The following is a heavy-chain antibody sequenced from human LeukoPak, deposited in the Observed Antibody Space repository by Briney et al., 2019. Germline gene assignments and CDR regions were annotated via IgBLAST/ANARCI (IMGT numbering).Heavy chain of an antibody. CDR1: GYSFTSYW. D-gene: IGHD2-2*01. V-gene: IGHV5-51*01. CDR2: IYPSDSDT. Sequence: GESLKISCKGSGYSFTSYWIGWVRQMPGKGLEWMGIIYPSDSDTRYSPSFQGQVTISADKSISTAYLQWSSLKASDTAMYYCARRVVMGYCSSTSCSYYFDYWGQGTLVTVSS. CDR3: ARRVVMGYCSSTSCSYYFDY. J-gene: IGHJ4*02.